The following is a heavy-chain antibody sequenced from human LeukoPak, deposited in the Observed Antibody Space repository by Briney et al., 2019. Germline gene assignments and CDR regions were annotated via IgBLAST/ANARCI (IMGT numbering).Heavy chain of an antibody. J-gene: IGHJ5*02. V-gene: IGHV1-2*02. CDR2: INPNSGGT. D-gene: IGHD3-22*01. CDR3: ARSVQDTMIVVVITSGWSDP. Sequence: ASAKVSCKASGYNLTVYYMHWVRQAPGQGLEWMGWINPNSGGTNYAQKFQGRVTMTRDTSISTAYVELSRLRSDDTAVYYCARSVQDTMIVVVITSGWSDPWGQGTLVTVSS. CDR1: GYNLTVYY.